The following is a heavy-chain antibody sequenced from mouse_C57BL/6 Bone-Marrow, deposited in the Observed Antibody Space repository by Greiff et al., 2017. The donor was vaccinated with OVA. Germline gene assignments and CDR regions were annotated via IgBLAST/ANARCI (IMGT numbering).Heavy chain of an antibody. D-gene: IGHD2-2*01. CDR2: IYPRSGNT. V-gene: IGHV1-81*01. Sequence: LQESGAELARPGASVKLSCKASGYTFTSYGISWVKQRTGQGLEWIGEIYPRSGNTYYNEKFKGKATLTADKSSSTAYMELRSLTSEDSAVYFCARSGLPAWFAYWGQGTLVTVSA. CDR3: ARSGLPAWFAY. J-gene: IGHJ3*01. CDR1: GYTFTSYG.